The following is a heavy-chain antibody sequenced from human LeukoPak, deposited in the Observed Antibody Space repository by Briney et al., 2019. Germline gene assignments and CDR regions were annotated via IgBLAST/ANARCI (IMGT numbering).Heavy chain of an antibody. Sequence: SETLSLTCTVPGGSISSYYWSWIRQPPGKGLEWIGYIYYSGSTNYNPSLKSRVTISVDTSKNQFSLKLSSVTAADTAVYYCARSADNYYFDYWGQGTLVTVSS. V-gene: IGHV4-59*01. CDR1: GGSISSYY. J-gene: IGHJ4*02. CDR3: ARSADNYYFDY. CDR2: IYYSGST.